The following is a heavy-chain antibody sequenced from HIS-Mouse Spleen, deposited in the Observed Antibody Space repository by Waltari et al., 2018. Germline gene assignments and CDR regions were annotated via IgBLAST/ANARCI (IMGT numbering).Heavy chain of an antibody. CDR1: GFTFSSYG. V-gene: IGHV3-33*06. J-gene: IGHJ3*02. D-gene: IGHD6-13*01. CDR3: AKEQLVPRSRGAFDI. CDR2: IWYDGSNK. Sequence: QVQLVESGGGVVQPGRSLRLSCAASGFTFSSYGRHWVRQAPGKGLEWVAVIWYDGSNKYYADSVKGRFTIYRDNSKNTLYLQMNSLRAEDTAVYYCAKEQLVPRSRGAFDIWGQGTMVTVSS.